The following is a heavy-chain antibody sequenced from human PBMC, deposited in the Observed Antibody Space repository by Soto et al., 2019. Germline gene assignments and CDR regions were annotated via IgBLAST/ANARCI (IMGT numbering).Heavy chain of an antibody. CDR2: IYYSGST. J-gene: IGHJ4*02. V-gene: IGHV4-31*03. Sequence: SETLSLTCTVSGGSISSGGYYWSWIRQHPGKGLEWIGYIYYSGSTYYNPSLKSRVTISVDTSKNQFSLKLSSVTAADTAVYYCARSGGWYSYFDYWGQGTLVTVSS. D-gene: IGHD6-19*01. CDR3: ARSGGWYSYFDY. CDR1: GGSISSGGYY.